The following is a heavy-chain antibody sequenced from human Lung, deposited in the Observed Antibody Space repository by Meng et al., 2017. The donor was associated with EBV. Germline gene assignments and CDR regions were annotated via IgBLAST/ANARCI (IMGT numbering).Heavy chain of an antibody. D-gene: IGHD5-18*01. J-gene: IGHJ4*02. CDR1: GGSISSVYW. V-gene: IGHV4-4*02. CDR2: IYHSGST. Sequence: QVRLPEAGPGLVKPSDTPSPAWAVSGGSISSVYWWTWVRQSPGKGLEWIGEIYHSGSTNYNPSLKSRVTISVDKSKNQFSLKLTSVTAADTAVHYCARGGYYSFDYWGQGTLVTVSS. CDR3: ARGGYYSFDY.